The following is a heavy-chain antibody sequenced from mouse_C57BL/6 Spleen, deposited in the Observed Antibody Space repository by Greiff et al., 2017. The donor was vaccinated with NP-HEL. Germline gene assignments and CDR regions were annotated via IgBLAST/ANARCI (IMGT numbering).Heavy chain of an antibody. CDR1: GFTFSDYG. CDR2: ISSGSSTI. Sequence: EVKLVESGGGLVKPGGSLKLSCAASGFTFSDYGMHWVRQAPEKGLEWVAYISSGSSTIYYADTVKGRFTISRDNAKNTLFLHMPSLRSEDTAMYYCARGFIYYGSSYYYAMDYWGQGTSVTVSS. D-gene: IGHD1-1*01. CDR3: ARGFIYYGSSYYYAMDY. V-gene: IGHV5-17*01. J-gene: IGHJ4*01.